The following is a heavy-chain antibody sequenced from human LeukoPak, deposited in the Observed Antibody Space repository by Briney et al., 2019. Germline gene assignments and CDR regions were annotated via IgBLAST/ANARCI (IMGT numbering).Heavy chain of an antibody. CDR3: ARDRRVGATHNWFDP. Sequence: SVKVSCKASGGTLSSYAISWVRQAPGQGLEGMGGIIPIFGTANYAQKFQGRVTITADESTSTAYMELSSLRSEDTAVYYCARDRRVGATHNWFDPWGQGTLVTVSS. V-gene: IGHV1-69*13. J-gene: IGHJ5*02. CDR1: GGTLSSYA. D-gene: IGHD1-26*01. CDR2: IIPIFGTA.